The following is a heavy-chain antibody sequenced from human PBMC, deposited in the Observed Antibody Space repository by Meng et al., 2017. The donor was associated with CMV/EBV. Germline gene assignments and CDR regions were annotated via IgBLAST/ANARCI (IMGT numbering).Heavy chain of an antibody. CDR2: FYSGGSST. CDR3: AKDHRDFWSGYTTGWFDP. D-gene: IGHD3-3*01. CDR1: GFTFSSYA. J-gene: IGHJ5*02. Sequence: GESLKISCAASGFTFSSYAMSWVRQAPGKGLEWVSVFYSGGSSTYYADSVKGRFTISRDNSKNTLYLQMNSLRAEDTDVYYCAKDHRDFWSGYTTGWFDPWGQGTLVTVSS. V-gene: IGHV3-23*03.